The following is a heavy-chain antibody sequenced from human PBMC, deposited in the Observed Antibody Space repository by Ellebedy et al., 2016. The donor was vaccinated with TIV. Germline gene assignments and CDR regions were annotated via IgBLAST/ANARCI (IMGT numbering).Heavy chain of an antibody. CDR2: ISGSGGTT. D-gene: IGHD5-18*01. V-gene: IGHV3-23*01. J-gene: IGHJ5*02. CDR1: GFTFSTYS. Sequence: GESLKISCAASGFTFSTYSMTWVRQAPGKGLEWVSVISGSGGTTRYADSVRGRFTVSRDNSKNTLYLQMNSLRAEDTALYYCAKLKEAFSYEDWFDPWGQGTLVTVSS. CDR3: AKLKEAFSYEDWFDP.